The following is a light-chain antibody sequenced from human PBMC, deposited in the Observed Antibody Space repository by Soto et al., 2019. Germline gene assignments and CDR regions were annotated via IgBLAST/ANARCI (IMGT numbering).Light chain of an antibody. CDR1: QDISKY. Sequence: DIQMTQSPSTLSVSAGDRVTITCQASQDISKYLNWYQQKPGKAPNLLIYDTSKLETGVPSSFSGSGSGTDFTFTISGLQPEDIATYYWQQYDNLVTFGGGTKVEIK. CDR3: QQYDNLVT. V-gene: IGKV1-33*01. CDR2: DTS. J-gene: IGKJ4*01.